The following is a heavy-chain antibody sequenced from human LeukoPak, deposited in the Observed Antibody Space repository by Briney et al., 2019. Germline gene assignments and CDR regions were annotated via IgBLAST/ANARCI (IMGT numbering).Heavy chain of an antibody. V-gene: IGHV1-69*01. CDR3: ARGGHYYDALAFDY. Sequence: GSSVKVSCKASGGTFSSYAISWVRQAPGQGLEWMGGIIPIFGTANYAQKFQGRVTITADESTSTAYMELSSLRSEDTAVYYCARGGHYYDALAFDYWGQGTLVTVSS. J-gene: IGHJ4*02. CDR1: GGTFSSYA. CDR2: IIPIFGTA. D-gene: IGHD3-22*01.